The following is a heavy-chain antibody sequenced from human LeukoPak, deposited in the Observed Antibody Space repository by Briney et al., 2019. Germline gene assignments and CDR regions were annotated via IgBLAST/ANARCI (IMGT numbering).Heavy chain of an antibody. CDR2: IKQDGSEK. V-gene: IGHV3-7*04. CDR1: GFTFSSYW. Sequence: GGSLRLSCAASGFTFSSYWMSWVRQAPGKGLEWVANIKQDGSEKYYVGSVKGRFTISRDNAKNSLYLQMNSLRAEDTAVYYCARGSIAAHADFDYWGQGTLVTVSS. D-gene: IGHD6-6*01. J-gene: IGHJ4*02. CDR3: ARGSIAAHADFDY.